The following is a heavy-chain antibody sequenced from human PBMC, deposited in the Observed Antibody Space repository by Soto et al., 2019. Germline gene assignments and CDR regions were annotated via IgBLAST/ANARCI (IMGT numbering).Heavy chain of an antibody. D-gene: IGHD4-4*01. V-gene: IGHV1-46*01. CDR1: GYTFTSYY. Sequence: ASVKVSCKASGYTFTSYYMHWVRQAPGQGLEWMGIINPSGGSTSYAQKFQGRVTMTRDTSTSTVYMELSSLRSEDTAVYYCARARIMTTVTTVFGYWGQGTLVTVS. CDR3: ARARIMTTVTTVFGY. J-gene: IGHJ4*02. CDR2: INPSGGST.